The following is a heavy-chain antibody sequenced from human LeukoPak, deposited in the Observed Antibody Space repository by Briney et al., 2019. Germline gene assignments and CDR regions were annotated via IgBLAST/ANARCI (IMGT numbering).Heavy chain of an antibody. CDR1: GYTFTDYY. Sequence: ASVKVSCKASGYTFTDYYMHWVRQAPGQGLEGMGWINPNSGVTNYAQKFQGRVTMTTDTSITTAYMELSSLRSDDSAVYYCAREDSSGWVYFDYWGQGTLVTVSS. D-gene: IGHD6-19*01. V-gene: IGHV1-2*02. CDR3: AREDSSGWVYFDY. J-gene: IGHJ4*02. CDR2: INPNSGVT.